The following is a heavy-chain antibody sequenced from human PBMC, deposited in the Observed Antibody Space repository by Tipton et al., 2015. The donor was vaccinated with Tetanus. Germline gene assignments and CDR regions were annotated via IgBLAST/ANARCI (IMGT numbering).Heavy chain of an antibody. V-gene: IGHV4-39*07. CDR1: GGSLSSGTFY. CDR3: ARGRDGYNYPFDC. Sequence: LRLSCTLSGGSLSSGTFYWDWIRHSPGKGLEWIGNVYYNGNSLQNPSLKSRVTLSLDKSKNQFSLKLNSVTAADTAVYYCARGRDGYNYPFDCWGQGTLVIVSS. CDR2: VYYNGNS. D-gene: IGHD5-24*01. J-gene: IGHJ4*02.